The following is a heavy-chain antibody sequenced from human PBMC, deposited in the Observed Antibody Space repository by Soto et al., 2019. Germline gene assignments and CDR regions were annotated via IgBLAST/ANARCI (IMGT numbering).Heavy chain of an antibody. V-gene: IGHV1-46*01. CDR3: VRDATGSPQTYVWGSHFDY. Sequence: GASVKVSCKASGYTFATYYMQWVRQAPGQGLEWMGIINPSGGGTIYAQKFQGRVAMTRDTSTSTVYMELSSLTSEDTAVYYCVRDATGSPQTYVWGSHFDYWGQGTLVTVSS. D-gene: IGHD3-16*01. J-gene: IGHJ4*02. CDR1: GYTFATYY. CDR2: INPSGGGT.